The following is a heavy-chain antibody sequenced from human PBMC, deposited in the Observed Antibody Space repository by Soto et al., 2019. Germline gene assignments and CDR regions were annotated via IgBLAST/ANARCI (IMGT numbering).Heavy chain of an antibody. CDR1: GFSLSRADVG. V-gene: IGHV2-26*02. CDR2: IFSNDET. D-gene: IGHD5-12*01. Sequence: QVTLKESGPVLVKPTETLTLTCTVSGFSLSRADVGVSWIRQPPGKALEWLAHIFSNDETVYRAPLKSRLTIIKDTSNSQVVLIMTNMDPVDTATYYCARISRYGYDFDYWGQGTLVTVSS. CDR3: ARISRYGYDFDY. J-gene: IGHJ4*02.